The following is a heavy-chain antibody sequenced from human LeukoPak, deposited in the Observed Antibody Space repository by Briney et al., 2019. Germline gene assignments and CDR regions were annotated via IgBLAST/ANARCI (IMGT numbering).Heavy chain of an antibody. Sequence: ASVKVSCKASGGTSSSHVISWVRQAPGQGLEWMGGIMPIFGTAKDAQKFQGRGTITADESTGTAYMELTSRRSEDTAVYYCARATLYPPTPVAFDSWGQGTLVTVSS. V-gene: IGHV1-69*01. CDR2: IMPIFGTA. D-gene: IGHD2-15*01. CDR1: GGTSSSHV. J-gene: IGHJ4*02. CDR3: ARATLYPPTPVAFDS.